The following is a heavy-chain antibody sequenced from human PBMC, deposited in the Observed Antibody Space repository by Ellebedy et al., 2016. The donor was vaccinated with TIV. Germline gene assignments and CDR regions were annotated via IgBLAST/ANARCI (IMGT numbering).Heavy chain of an antibody. D-gene: IGHD3-10*01. V-gene: IGHV4-39*07. CDR3: ARGLLMVRGVAAN. CDR2: ITHSGGT. Sequence: MPSETLSLTCTVSGVSVNSANYYWTWIRQPPGKGLEWIGDITHSGGTNYNPSLKTRVTISVDTSKNQFSLKLNSVTAADTAVYYCARGLLMVRGVAANWGLGTLVTVSS. CDR1: GVSVNSANYY. J-gene: IGHJ4*02.